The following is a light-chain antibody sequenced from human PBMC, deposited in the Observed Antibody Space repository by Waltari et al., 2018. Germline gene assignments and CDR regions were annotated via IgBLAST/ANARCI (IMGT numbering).Light chain of an antibody. Sequence: QSALTQPASVSGSPGQSITISCTGTRSDVGIYNLVSWYQQHPGRAPKLMIYEGNKRPSGLSSRFSGSKSGNTASLTISGLQAEDEADYYCCSYAGSGTFVFGGGTKLTVL. J-gene: IGLJ3*02. CDR2: EGN. CDR3: CSYAGSGTFV. V-gene: IGLV2-23*03. CDR1: RSDVGIYNL.